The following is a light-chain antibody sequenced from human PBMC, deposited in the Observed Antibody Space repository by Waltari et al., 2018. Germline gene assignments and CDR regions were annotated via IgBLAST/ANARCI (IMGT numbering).Light chain of an antibody. Sequence: QSALTQPRPVSGSPGQSVTISCTGTSSSVGTYKSVSWHQQHPGQAPKLIIFDVSKRPSGVPDRFSGSKSGDTASRTISGLQAEDEADYYCCSYTVSNTLLFGGGTKLTVL. CDR1: SSSVGTYKS. CDR3: CSYTVSNTLL. J-gene: IGLJ3*02. V-gene: IGLV2-11*01. CDR2: DVS.